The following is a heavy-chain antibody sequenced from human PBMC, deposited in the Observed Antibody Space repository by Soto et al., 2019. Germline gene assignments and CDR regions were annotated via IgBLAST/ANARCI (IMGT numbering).Heavy chain of an antibody. V-gene: IGHV3-48*01. Sequence: EVQLVESGGGLVQPGGSLKLSCAASGFTFSTHSMNWVRQAPGRGLEWVSYIHSSSSGEAYADSVRGRFTVSRDNAKNSLYRQMSSLRAADAAVYYCVFDFWLVPTVWGKGTTVTVSS. J-gene: IGHJ6*04. CDR3: VFDFWLVPTV. CDR1: GFTFSTHS. CDR2: IHSSSSGE. D-gene: IGHD3-3*01.